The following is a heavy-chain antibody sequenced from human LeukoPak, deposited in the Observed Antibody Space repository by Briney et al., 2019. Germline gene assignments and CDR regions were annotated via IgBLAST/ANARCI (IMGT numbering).Heavy chain of an antibody. CDR2: IYSGGST. J-gene: IGHJ4*02. D-gene: IGHD4-17*01. Sequence: VGSLRLSCAASGFTVSSNYMSWVRQAPGKGLEWVSVIYSGGSTYYADSVKGRFTISRDNSKNTLYLQMNSLRAEDTAVYYCASAVTTLPFDYWGQGTLVTVSS. CDR3: ASAVTTLPFDY. V-gene: IGHV3-66*01. CDR1: GFTVSSNY.